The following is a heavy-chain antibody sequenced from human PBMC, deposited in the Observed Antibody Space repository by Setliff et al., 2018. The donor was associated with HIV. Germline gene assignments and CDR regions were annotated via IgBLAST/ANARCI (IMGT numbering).Heavy chain of an antibody. CDR1: GFTFSDYY. V-gene: IGHV1-2*06. D-gene: IGHD1-1*01. CDR3: ARQLSNSFDL. J-gene: IGHJ4*02. CDR2: ISPNSDVT. Sequence: GASVKVSCKASGFTFSDYYIHWVRQAPGQGLEWMGRISPNSDVTNYAQKFQGRVTMTRDTSISTAFLELSGLHSDDTAVYYCARQLSNSFDLWGQGALVTVSS.